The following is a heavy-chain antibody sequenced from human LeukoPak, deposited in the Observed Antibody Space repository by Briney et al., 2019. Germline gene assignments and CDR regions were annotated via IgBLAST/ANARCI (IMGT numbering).Heavy chain of an antibody. D-gene: IGHD6-19*01. CDR3: VEVRVGGGWYGYYYEY. CDR2: IRSNGENT. J-gene: IGHJ4*02. V-gene: IGHV3-64D*06. Sequence: GGSLRLSCSASGFAFSSFAMHWVRQAPGKGLEYVSVIRSNGENTDYADSVKGRFTISRDNSKNALYLQMSSLRPEDTAVYYCVEVRVGGGWYGYYYEYWGQGTLVTVSS. CDR1: GFAFSSFA.